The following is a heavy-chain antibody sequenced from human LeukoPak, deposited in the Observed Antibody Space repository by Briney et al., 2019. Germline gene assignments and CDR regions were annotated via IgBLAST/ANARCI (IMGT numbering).Heavy chain of an antibody. CDR3: ARDRSSGWYSDY. J-gene: IGHJ4*02. CDR2: IIPIFGTA. CDR1: GGTFSSYA. D-gene: IGHD6-19*01. Sequence: SVKVSCKASGGTFSSYAISWVRQAPGQGLEWMGRIIPIFGTANYAQKFQGRVTITTDESTSTAYMELSSLRSEDPAVYYCARDRSSGWYSDYWGQGTLVTVTS. V-gene: IGHV1-69*05.